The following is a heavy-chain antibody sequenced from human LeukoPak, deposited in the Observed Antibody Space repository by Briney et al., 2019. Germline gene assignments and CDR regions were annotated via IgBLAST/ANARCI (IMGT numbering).Heavy chain of an antibody. CDR1: GGSVSSGAYC. V-gene: IGHV4-30-2*01. D-gene: IGHD3-22*01. CDR3: ATTWHYDSRGYLFDD. CDR2: MSHSGNT. Sequence: SETLSLTCAVSGGSVSSGAYCWTWIRQPPGKGLEWIGSMSHSGNTHYNASLQSRVSISADISKNQFSLTLNSVTAADTAIYFCATTWHYDSRGYLFDDWGQGTLVTVSS. J-gene: IGHJ4*02.